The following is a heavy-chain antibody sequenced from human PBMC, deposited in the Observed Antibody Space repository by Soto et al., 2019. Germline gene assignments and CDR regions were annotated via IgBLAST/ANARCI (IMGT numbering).Heavy chain of an antibody. J-gene: IGHJ4*02. D-gene: IGHD6-6*01. Sequence: GESLKISCKGSGYSLTSYWISWVRQMPGKGLEWMGRIDPSDSYTNYSPSFQGHVTISADKSISTAYLQWSSLKASDTAMYYCARQRVVPIAARPGVSDYWGQGTLVTVSS. CDR1: GYSLTSYW. V-gene: IGHV5-10-1*01. CDR2: IDPSDSYT. CDR3: ARQRVVPIAARPGVSDY.